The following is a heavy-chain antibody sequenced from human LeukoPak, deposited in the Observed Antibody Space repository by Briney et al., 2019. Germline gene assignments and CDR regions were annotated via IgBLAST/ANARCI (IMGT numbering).Heavy chain of an antibody. D-gene: IGHD1-1*01. CDR2: ISSSSSTI. Sequence: GGSLRLFCAASGFTFSSYSMNWVRQASGKGLEWVSYISSSSSTIYYAASVKGRFTICRDNAKNSLYLQMNSLRAEDTAVYYCARGTSGWFDPWGQGTLVTVSS. CDR3: ARGTSGWFDP. J-gene: IGHJ5*02. V-gene: IGHV3-48*01. CDR1: GFTFSSYS.